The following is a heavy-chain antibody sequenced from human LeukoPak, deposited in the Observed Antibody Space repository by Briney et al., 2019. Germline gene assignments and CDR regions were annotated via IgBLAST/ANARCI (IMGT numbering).Heavy chain of an antibody. Sequence: GGSLRLSCATSGFNFNDAWMSWVRQAPGGGLEWVGRLKSKGGGETADYGAAVKGRFIISRDDSKSTLYLQMNSLKNEDTAVYFCSWELDVSFGRRLESWGQGTLVTVAS. CDR3: SWELDVSFGRRLES. CDR2: LKSKGGGETA. J-gene: IGHJ4*02. V-gene: IGHV3-15*01. CDR1: GFNFNDAW. D-gene: IGHD1-1*01.